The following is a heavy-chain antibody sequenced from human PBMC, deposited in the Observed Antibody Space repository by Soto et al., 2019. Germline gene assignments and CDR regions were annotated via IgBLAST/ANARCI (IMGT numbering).Heavy chain of an antibody. Sequence: ASVKVSCKASGYTFTSYGISWVRQAPGQGLEWMGWISAYNGNTNYAQKLQGRVTMTRDTSTSTAFMELSSLTSDDTAVYYCARGHRNWGVDYWGQGTPVTVSS. J-gene: IGHJ4*02. CDR2: ISAYNGNT. D-gene: IGHD7-27*01. V-gene: IGHV1-18*01. CDR1: GYTFTSYG. CDR3: ARGHRNWGVDY.